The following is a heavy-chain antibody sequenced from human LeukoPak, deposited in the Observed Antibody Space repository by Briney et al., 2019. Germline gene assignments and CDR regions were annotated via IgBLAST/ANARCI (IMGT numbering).Heavy chain of an antibody. CDR3: ARSPRDSNWLDY. CDR2: IYSSGST. CDR1: GGSINNYC. D-gene: IGHD4-11*01. Sequence: SETLSLTCTVSGGSINNYCWSWMRQPAGKGLGWIGPIYSSGSTNYNPSLKSRVTMSVDTPKNQFSLKLSSVTAADTAIYYCARSPRDSNWLDYWGQGTLVTVSS. J-gene: IGHJ4*02. V-gene: IGHV4-4*07.